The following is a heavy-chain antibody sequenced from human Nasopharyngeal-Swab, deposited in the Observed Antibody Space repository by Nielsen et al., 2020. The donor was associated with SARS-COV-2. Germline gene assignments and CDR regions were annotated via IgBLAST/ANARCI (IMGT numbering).Heavy chain of an antibody. J-gene: IGHJ3*02. Sequence: VGQAPGKGLEWGSSISSSSSYIYYADSVKGRFTISRDNAKNSLYLQMNSLRAEDTAVYYCARAGLRYDAFDIWGQGTMVTVS. D-gene: IGHD3-9*01. V-gene: IGHV3-21*01. CDR2: ISSSSSYI. CDR3: ARAGLRYDAFDI.